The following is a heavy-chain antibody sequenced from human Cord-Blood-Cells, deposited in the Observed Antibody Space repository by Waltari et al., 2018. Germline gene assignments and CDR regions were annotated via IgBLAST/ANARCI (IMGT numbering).Heavy chain of an antibody. V-gene: IGHV4-34*01. CDR3: ARGGVTAMAYYCYFDL. Sequence: QVQLQQWGAGLLKPSETLSLTCAVYGGSFSGYYWSWIRQPPGKGLEWIGEINQSGSTNYHPSLKSRVTISVDTSKNQFSLKLSSVTAADTAVYYCARGGVTAMAYYCYFDLWGRGTLVTVSS. CDR1: GGSFSGYY. D-gene: IGHD5-18*01. J-gene: IGHJ2*01. CDR2: INQSGST.